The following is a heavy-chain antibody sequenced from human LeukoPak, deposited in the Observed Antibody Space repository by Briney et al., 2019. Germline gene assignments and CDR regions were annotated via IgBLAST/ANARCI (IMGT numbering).Heavy chain of an antibody. Sequence: PGVSLTLFCAASGYTFSSYSINWVRQATGKGLEGVSSISVGSNYIYYADSVRGRFSISRDDARNSLYLQMDSLRGDDTAVYYCARLRRNSDRSGYYYYYDYWGQGTLVTVSS. CDR2: ISVGSNYI. CDR1: GYTFSSYS. J-gene: IGHJ4*02. V-gene: IGHV3-21*01. CDR3: ARLRRNSDRSGYYYYYDY. D-gene: IGHD3-22*01.